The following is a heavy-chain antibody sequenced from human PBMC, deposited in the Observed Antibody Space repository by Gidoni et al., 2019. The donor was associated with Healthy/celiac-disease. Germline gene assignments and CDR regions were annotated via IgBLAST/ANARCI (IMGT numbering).Heavy chain of an antibody. Sequence: EVQLVESGGGFVQPGGSLRLYCSASGFTFSSHEIYWVRPAPGKGLEWVSYISSSGSTIYYAGSVKGRFTIARANAKSSRYLQMNSLRAEDTAVYYCARGLRAIVVVVAATGVSDYWGQGTLVTVSS. J-gene: IGHJ4*02. D-gene: IGHD2-15*01. CDR2: ISSSGSTI. V-gene: IGHV3-48*03. CDR3: ARGLRAIVVVVAATGVSDY. CDR1: GFTFSSHE.